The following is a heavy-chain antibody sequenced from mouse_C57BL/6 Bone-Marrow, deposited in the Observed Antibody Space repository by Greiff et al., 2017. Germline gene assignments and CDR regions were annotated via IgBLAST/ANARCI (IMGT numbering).Heavy chain of an antibody. V-gene: IGHV1-55*01. J-gene: IGHJ3*01. CDR3: AKFPRNCGSSTLAD. CDR2: IYPGSGST. D-gene: IGHD1-1*01. CDR1: GYTFTSYW. Sequence: QVQLQQPGAELVKPGASVKMSCKASGYTFTSYWITWVKQRPGQGLEWIGDIYPGSGSTNYNEKFKGKATLTVDTSSSTAYMQLSSLTSEGSAVYYCAKFPRNCGSSTLADWGQGTLVTVSA.